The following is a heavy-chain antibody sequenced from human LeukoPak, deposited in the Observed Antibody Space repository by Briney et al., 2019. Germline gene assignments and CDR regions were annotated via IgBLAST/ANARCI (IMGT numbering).Heavy chain of an antibody. D-gene: IGHD3-22*01. CDR3: AREAQTVRNYYDSSGYYPLRY. CDR2: IIPIFGTA. J-gene: IGHJ4*02. CDR1: GGTFSSYA. Sequence: SVKVSCKASGGTFSSYAISWVRQAPGQGLEWMGGIIPIFGTANYAQKFQGRVTITTDESTSTAYMELSSLRSEDTAVYYCAREAQTVRNYYDSSGYYPLRYWGQGTLVTVSS. V-gene: IGHV1-69*05.